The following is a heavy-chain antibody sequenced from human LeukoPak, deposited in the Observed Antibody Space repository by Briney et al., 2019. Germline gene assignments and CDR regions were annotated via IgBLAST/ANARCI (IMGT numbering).Heavy chain of an antibody. CDR3: ARVGARARHFDY. CDR1: GGSISSGGYS. J-gene: IGHJ4*02. Sequence: SETLSLTCAVSGGSISSGGYSWSWIRQPPGNGLEWIGYIYHSGSTYYNPSLKSRVTISVDRSKNQFSLKLSSVTAADTAVYYCARVGARARHFDYWGQGTLVTVSS. V-gene: IGHV4-30-2*01. CDR2: IYHSGST. D-gene: IGHD4-17*01.